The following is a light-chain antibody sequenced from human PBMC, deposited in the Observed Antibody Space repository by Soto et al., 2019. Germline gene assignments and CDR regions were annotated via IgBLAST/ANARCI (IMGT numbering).Light chain of an antibody. J-gene: IGKJ1*01. Sequence: IHMTLSPSTMSGSVGNRVTITCRASQTISSWLAWYQQKQGKAPKLLIYKASTLKSGVPSRFSGSGYGTEFNLTISSLQTDDFATYYCQHYNSYSEAFGQGTKVDI. CDR2: KAS. V-gene: IGKV1-5*03. CDR1: QTISSW. CDR3: QHYNSYSEA.